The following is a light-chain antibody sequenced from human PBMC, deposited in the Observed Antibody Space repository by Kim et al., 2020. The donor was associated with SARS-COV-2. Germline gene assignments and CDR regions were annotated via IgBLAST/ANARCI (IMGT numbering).Light chain of an antibody. J-gene: IGLJ3*02. CDR3: QVWDSSSDHWV. CDR2: SDR. Sequence: ATAQMARITGRGNHIGCKAVPWYQKRPGQDPVLVIYSDRNRPSGIPERFSGSNPGNTATLTISRIEAGDEADYYCQVWDSSSDHWVFGGGTQLTVL. V-gene: IGLV3-12*02. CDR1: HIGCKA.